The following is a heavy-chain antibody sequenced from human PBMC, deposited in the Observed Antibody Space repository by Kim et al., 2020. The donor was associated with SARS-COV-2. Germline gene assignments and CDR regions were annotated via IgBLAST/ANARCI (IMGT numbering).Heavy chain of an antibody. J-gene: IGHJ5*02. CDR2: IYWDDDK. CDR1: GFSLSTSGVG. Sequence: SGPTLVNPTQTLTLTCTFSGFSLSTSGVGVGWIRQPPGKALEWLALIYWDDDKRYSPSLKSRLTITKDTSKNQVVLTMTNMDPVDTATYYCAHSGQSYSNYPRYLRASFDPWGQGTLVTVSS. CDR3: AHSGQSYSNYPRYLRASFDP. V-gene: IGHV2-5*02. D-gene: IGHD4-4*01.